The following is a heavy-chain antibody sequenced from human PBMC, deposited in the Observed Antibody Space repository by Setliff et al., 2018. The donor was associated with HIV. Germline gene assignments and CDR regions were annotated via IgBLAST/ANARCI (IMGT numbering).Heavy chain of an antibody. V-gene: IGHV4-61*09. CDR2: IYTSGST. CDR1: GGSISSGSYY. Sequence: NPSETLSLTCTVSGGSISSGSYYWSWIRQPAGKGLEWIGHIYTSGSTNYNPSLKSRVTISVDTSKNQFSLKLSSVTAADTAVYYCARDYYYDSSGYSNWFDPWGQGTLVTVSS. CDR3: ARDYYYDSSGYSNWFDP. D-gene: IGHD3-22*01. J-gene: IGHJ5*02.